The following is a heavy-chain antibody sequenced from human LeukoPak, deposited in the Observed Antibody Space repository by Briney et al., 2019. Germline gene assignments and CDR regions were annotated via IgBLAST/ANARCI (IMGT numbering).Heavy chain of an antibody. J-gene: IGHJ4*02. Sequence: PSETLSLTCTVSGGSISSSSYYWGWIRQPPGKGLEWIGSIYYSGSTYYNPSLKSRVTISVDTSKNQFSLKLSSVTAADTAVYYCARHAWYDFWSGYSVFDYWGQGTLVTVSS. V-gene: IGHV4-39*01. D-gene: IGHD3-3*01. CDR2: IYYSGST. CDR1: GGSISSSSYY. CDR3: ARHAWYDFWSGYSVFDY.